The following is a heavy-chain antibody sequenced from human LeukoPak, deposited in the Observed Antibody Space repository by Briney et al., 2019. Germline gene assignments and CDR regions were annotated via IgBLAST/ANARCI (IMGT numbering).Heavy chain of an antibody. CDR1: GFTFSDYE. D-gene: IGHD3-22*01. Sequence: PGGSLRLSCAASGFTFSDYEMNWVRQAPGKGLEWVSYISSSGSAIYYSDSAKGRFLISRDSAKKSLYLQMNSLRVEDTAVYYCARGFYDRTGHYVSAFDVWGQGTMVTVSS. CDR3: ARGFYDRTGHYVSAFDV. J-gene: IGHJ3*01. V-gene: IGHV3-48*03. CDR2: ISSSGSAI.